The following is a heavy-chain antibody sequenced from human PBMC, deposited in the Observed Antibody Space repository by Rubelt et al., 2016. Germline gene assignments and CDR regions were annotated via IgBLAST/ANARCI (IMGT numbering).Heavy chain of an antibody. CDR2: SGST. Sequence: SGSTYYNPSLKSRVTISVDTSKNQFSLKLSSVTAADTAVYYCARLRYSSSWYSGYYFDYWGQGTLVTVSS. V-gene: IGHV4-30-2*04. D-gene: IGHD6-13*01. J-gene: IGHJ4*02. CDR3: ARLRYSSSWYSGYYFDY.